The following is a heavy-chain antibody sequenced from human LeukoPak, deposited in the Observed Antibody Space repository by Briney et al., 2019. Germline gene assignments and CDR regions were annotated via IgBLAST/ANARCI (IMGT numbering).Heavy chain of an antibody. CDR1: GGSISGSGYY. CDR3: ASSYYDSSIGAFDI. CDR2: IYYTGGT. D-gene: IGHD3-22*01. Sequence: SETLSLTCTVSGGSISGSGYYWVWIRQPPGKGLEWIATIYYTGGTYYNPSLKSRVTISVDTSKNQFSLRLTSVTAADTAVYYCASSYYDSSIGAFDIWGQGTMVTVSS. J-gene: IGHJ3*02. V-gene: IGHV4-39*07.